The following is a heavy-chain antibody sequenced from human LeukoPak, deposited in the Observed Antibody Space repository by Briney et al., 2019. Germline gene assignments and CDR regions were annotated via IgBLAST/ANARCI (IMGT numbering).Heavy chain of an antibody. Sequence: QPGGSLRLSCSASGFTFRNYPMHWVRQAPGKGLEYVSAISSEGGTTYYADSVKGRFTIARGNSRNTLYLQMSSLRVEDTAVYYCVKEIAFYDYWGQGALVTVSS. CDR2: ISSEGGTT. CDR3: VKEIAFYDY. CDR1: GFTFRNYP. J-gene: IGHJ4*02. V-gene: IGHV3-64D*06. D-gene: IGHD2/OR15-2a*01.